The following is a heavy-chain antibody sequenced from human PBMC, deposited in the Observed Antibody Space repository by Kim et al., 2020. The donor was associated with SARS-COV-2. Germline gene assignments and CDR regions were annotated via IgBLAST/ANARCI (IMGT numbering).Heavy chain of an antibody. Sequence: GGSLRLSCAASGFTFSSCAMHWVRQAPGKGLEWVAVISYDGSNKNYADSVKGRFTISRDNSKNTLYLQMNSLRAEDTALYYCARDQWSRLRGLTYSYYGMGVWGQGTTVTFSS. CDR2: ISYDGSNK. V-gene: IGHV3-30-3*01. J-gene: IGHJ6*02. CDR3: ARDQWSRLRGLTYSYYGMGV. CDR1: GFTFSSCA. D-gene: IGHD3-10*01.